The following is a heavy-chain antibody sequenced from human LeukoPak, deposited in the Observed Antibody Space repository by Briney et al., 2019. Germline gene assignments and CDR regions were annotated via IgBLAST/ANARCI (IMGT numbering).Heavy chain of an antibody. CDR3: ARTTVTTADWFDP. CDR1: GFTFSGSA. CDR2: IRTKGKNYAT. Sequence: GGSLRLSCAASGFTFSGSAMHWVRQASGKGLEWVGRIRTKGKNYATAYAVPVKGRFIISRDDLNNTAYLQMNSLKIEDTAVYYCARTTVTTADWFDPWGQGTLVTVSS. D-gene: IGHD4-17*01. V-gene: IGHV3-73*01. J-gene: IGHJ5*02.